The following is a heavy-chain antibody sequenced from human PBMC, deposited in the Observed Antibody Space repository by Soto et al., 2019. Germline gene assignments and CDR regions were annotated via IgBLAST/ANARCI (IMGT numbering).Heavy chain of an antibody. Sequence: SETLSLTCAVSGYSISSGYYWGWIRQPPGKGLEWIGNIHHSGGTHSNPSLKSRVTISVDTSKNQFSLQLSSVTAADTAVYYCARERGENYDNSGRLDYWGRGTLVTVSS. V-gene: IGHV4-38-2*02. CDR2: IHHSGGT. D-gene: IGHD3-22*01. CDR3: ARERGENYDNSGRLDY. CDR1: GYSISSGYY. J-gene: IGHJ4*02.